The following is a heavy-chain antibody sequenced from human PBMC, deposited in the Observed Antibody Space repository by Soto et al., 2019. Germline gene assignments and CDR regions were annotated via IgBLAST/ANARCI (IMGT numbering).Heavy chain of an antibody. CDR3: AHITMVRGVDAFDI. Sequence: TCTGTGASISSSSYYWGSFRQPPGKALEWIGSIYYSGSTYYNTSLKSRVTISVDKSKNQFSLKLSSVTAADTAVYYCAHITMVRGVDAFDIWGQGTMVT. CDR1: GASISSSSYY. D-gene: IGHD3-10*01. V-gene: IGHV4-39*01. J-gene: IGHJ3*02. CDR2: IYYSGST.